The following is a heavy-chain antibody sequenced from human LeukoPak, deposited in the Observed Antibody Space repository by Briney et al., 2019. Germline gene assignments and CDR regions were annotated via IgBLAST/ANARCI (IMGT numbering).Heavy chain of an antibody. CDR2: IIPIFGTA. J-gene: IGHJ4*02. V-gene: IGHV1-69*13. Sequence: ASVKVSCKASGGTFSSYAISWVRQAPGQGLEWMGGIIPIFGTANYAQKFQGRVTITADESTSTAYMELSSLRSEDTAVHYCARDRYCSSTSCLDYWGQGTLVTVSS. CDR3: ARDRYCSSTSCLDY. CDR1: GGTFSSYA. D-gene: IGHD2-2*01.